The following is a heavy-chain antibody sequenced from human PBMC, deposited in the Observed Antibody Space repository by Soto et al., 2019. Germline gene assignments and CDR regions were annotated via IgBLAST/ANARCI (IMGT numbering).Heavy chain of an antibody. Sequence: ASVKVSCKASGETFTSNGISWVRRAPGEGLEGRGGISASDGNANYAHKPQGRVNMTPDTPTSTASMELRSRRSDDPAVYYSARDLCWSSTSCRECSRYNWFDLWGQGTLVTVSS. CDR3: ARDLCWSSTSCRECSRYNWFDL. CDR2: ISASDGNA. D-gene: IGHD2-2*01. J-gene: IGHJ5*02. CDR1: GETFTSNG. V-gene: IGHV1-18*04.